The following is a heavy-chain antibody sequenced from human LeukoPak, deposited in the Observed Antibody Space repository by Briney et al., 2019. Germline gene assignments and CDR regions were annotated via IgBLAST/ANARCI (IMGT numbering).Heavy chain of an antibody. CDR3: ARDVPSGWIGINWFDP. J-gene: IGHJ5*02. D-gene: IGHD6-19*01. CDR1: GFVFSSYE. CDR2: ISTSGTTT. Sequence: GGSLRLSCVASGFVFSSYEMNWVRQTPGKGLEWVSFISTSGTTTYYTASVKGRFTVSRDNANNSLHLQMNSLRVDDTASYYCARDVPSGWIGINWFDPWGQGTLVTVSS. V-gene: IGHV3-48*03.